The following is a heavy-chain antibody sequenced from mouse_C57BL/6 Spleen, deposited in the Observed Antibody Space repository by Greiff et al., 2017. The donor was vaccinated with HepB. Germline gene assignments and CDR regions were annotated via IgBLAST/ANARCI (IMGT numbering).Heavy chain of an antibody. CDR1: GFTFSSYA. Sequence: EVKLVESGGGLVKPGGSLKLSCAASGFTFSSYAMSWVRQTPEKRLEWVATISDGGSYTYYPDNVKGRFTISRDNAKNNLYLQMSHLKSEDTAMYYCASSSGYYFDYWGQGTTLTVSS. J-gene: IGHJ2*01. V-gene: IGHV5-4*03. CDR3: ASSSGYYFDY. CDR2: ISDGGSYT. D-gene: IGHD4-1*01.